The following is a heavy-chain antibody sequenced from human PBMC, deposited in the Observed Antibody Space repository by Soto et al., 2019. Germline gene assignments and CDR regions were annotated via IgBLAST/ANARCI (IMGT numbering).Heavy chain of an antibody. J-gene: IGHJ4*02. Sequence: GGSLRLSCAASGFTFDDYAMHWVRQAPGKGLEWVSGISWNSGSIGYADSVKGRFTISRDNAKNSLYLQMNSLRAEDTALYYCAKDINPRRFSPHVVVVAATAYFDYWGQGTLVTVSS. CDR1: GFTFDDYA. D-gene: IGHD2-15*01. CDR2: ISWNSGSI. V-gene: IGHV3-9*01. CDR3: AKDINPRRFSPHVVVVAATAYFDY.